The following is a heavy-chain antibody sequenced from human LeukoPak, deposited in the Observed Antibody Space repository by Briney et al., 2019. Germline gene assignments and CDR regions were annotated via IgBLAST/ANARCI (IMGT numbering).Heavy chain of an antibody. CDR3: AAFSIFGVSG. V-gene: IGHV1-2*02. CDR2: INPNSGGT. D-gene: IGHD3-3*01. CDR1: GYAFTGYY. J-gene: IGHJ4*02. Sequence: ASVKVSCKASGYAFTGYYLHWVRQAPGQGLEWMGWINPNSGGTNSAQQFQGRVTMTGDTSVGTAYMELSGLRSDDTAVYYCAAFSIFGVSGWGQGTLVTVSS.